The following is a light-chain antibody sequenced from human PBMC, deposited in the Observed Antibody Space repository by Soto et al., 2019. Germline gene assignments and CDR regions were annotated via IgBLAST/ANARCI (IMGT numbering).Light chain of an antibody. CDR2: KAS. V-gene: IGKV1-5*03. CDR3: QQYNSYSQT. J-gene: IGKJ1*01. CDR1: QSISVW. Sequence: DIQVARCPSTLSASPGSIVTTTCRAGQSISVWLAWYQQKAGKPPNLLIYKASRLESGVPSRFSGSGSETEFTLTISGLQPGDSATYYCQQYNSYSQTFGQGTKVDIK.